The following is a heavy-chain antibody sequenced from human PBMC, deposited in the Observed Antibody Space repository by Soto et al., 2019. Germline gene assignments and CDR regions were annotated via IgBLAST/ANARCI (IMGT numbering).Heavy chain of an antibody. CDR1: GFTFSNAW. V-gene: IGHV3-15*01. CDR3: TAIDYGDSKY. D-gene: IGHD4-17*01. CDR2: IKSKTDGGTT. J-gene: IGHJ4*02. Sequence: EVQLVESGGGLVKPGGSLRLSCAASGFTFSNAWMSWVRQSPGKGLEWVGRIKSKTDGGTTDYAAPVKGRFTISRDESKNTLYLQMNSLKTEDTAVYYCTAIDYGDSKYWGQGTLVTVSS.